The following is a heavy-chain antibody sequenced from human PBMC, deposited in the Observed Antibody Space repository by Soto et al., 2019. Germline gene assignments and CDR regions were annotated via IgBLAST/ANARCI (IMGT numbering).Heavy chain of an antibody. D-gene: IGHD6-19*01. CDR1: GFTFSSYA. V-gene: IGHV3-30-3*01. J-gene: IGHJ4*02. Sequence: QVQPVESGGGVVQPGRSLRLSCAASGFTFSSYAMHWVRQAPGKGLEWVAVISYDGSNQYYAGSVKGRFTIPRDNSKNTLYLPMNSLRDEDTAVDYCARDQYVAEYYFNYWGQGTLVTVSS. CDR3: ARDQYVAEYYFNY. CDR2: ISYDGSNQ.